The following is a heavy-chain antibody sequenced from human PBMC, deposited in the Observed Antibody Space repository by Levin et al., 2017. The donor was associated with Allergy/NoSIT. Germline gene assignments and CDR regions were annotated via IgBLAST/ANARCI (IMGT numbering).Heavy chain of an antibody. CDR1: GGSFSGYY. Sequence: PSETLSLTCAVYGGSFSGYYGGWVRQPPGKGLEWIGELNDSGGTNYSPSLKSRVTFSVDTSKTQFSLKLTSVTAADTAVYYCSRGLNWEDYWGHGTLVTVSS. J-gene: IGHJ4*01. CDR2: LNDSGGT. D-gene: IGHD1-1*01. CDR3: SRGLNWEDY. V-gene: IGHV4-34*01.